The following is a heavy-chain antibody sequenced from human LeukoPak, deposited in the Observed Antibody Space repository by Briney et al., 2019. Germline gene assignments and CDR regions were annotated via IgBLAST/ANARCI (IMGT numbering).Heavy chain of an antibody. D-gene: IGHD6-13*01. CDR1: GFTFDDYA. Sequence: GGSLRLSCAASGFTFDDYAMHWVRQAPGKGLEWVSPISGDGGSTYYADSVKGRFTISRDNSKNSLYLQMNSLRTEDTALYYCAKDINRAAAGIFDYWGQGTLVTVSS. CDR2: ISGDGGST. J-gene: IGHJ4*02. CDR3: AKDINRAAAGIFDY. V-gene: IGHV3-43*02.